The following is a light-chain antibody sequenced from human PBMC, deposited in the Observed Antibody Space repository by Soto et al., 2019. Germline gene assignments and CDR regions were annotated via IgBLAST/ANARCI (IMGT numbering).Light chain of an antibody. Sequence: DIVMTQSPLSLPVTPGEPASISCRSSQSLLSINGDNYLDWYLQKPGQSPQLLIYLGSNRASGVPDRFSGSGSGTDFTLKISRVEAEDVGVYYCMQVAQAPPAFGGGTKVEIK. CDR2: LGS. V-gene: IGKV2-28*01. CDR1: QSLLSINGDNY. J-gene: IGKJ4*01. CDR3: MQVAQAPPA.